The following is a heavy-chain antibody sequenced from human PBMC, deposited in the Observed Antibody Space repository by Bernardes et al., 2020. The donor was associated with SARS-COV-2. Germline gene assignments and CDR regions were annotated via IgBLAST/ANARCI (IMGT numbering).Heavy chain of an antibody. V-gene: IGHV3-30*18. J-gene: IGHJ4*02. CDR1: GFTFRSSV. CDR2: ISYDESYR. D-gene: IGHD2-2*02. Sequence: GGALRLSCAASGFTFRSSVMHWVRQAPGPGLAWVAVISYDESYRYYAASVQGRFTISRDNSKNTLHLQMDSLRAADTALYYCAKDLFTCRGPNCYTHGFDYWGLGTLVTGSS. CDR3: AKDLFTCRGPNCYTHGFDY.